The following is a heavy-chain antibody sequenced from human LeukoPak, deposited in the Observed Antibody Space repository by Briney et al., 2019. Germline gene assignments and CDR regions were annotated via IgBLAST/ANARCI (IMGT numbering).Heavy chain of an antibody. CDR1: GGSIGSGGYY. J-gene: IGHJ5*02. Sequence: PSQTLSLTCTVSGGSIGSGGYYWSWIRQHPGKGLEWIGYIYYSGSTYYNPSLKSRVTISVDTSKNQFSLKLSSVTAADTAAYYCARLSSIGFDPWGQGTLVTVSS. CDR3: ARLSSIGFDP. V-gene: IGHV4-31*03. CDR2: IYYSGST. D-gene: IGHD6-6*01.